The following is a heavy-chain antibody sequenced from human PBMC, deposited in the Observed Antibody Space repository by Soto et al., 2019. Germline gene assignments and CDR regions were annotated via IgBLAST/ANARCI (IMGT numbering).Heavy chain of an antibody. J-gene: IGHJ4*02. D-gene: IGHD5-12*01. CDR2: ISHDETTK. CDR3: ARTRNYIVATPPDY. Sequence: QVQLVESGGGVVQPGKSLGLFCAASGFTFRNYVLHWVGRAPAKGLEWVAVISHDETTKYYVDSVKGRFTISRDNSKNTLYLQMSSLRVEDTAVYYCARTRNYIVATPPDYWGQGTLVTVSS. CDR1: GFTFRNYV. V-gene: IGHV3-30-3*01.